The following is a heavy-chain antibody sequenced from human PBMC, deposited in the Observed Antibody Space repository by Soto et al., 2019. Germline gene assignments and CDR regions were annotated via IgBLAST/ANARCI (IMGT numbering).Heavy chain of an antibody. CDR1: GFTFRDYG. CDR3: ARQHDLGGLDDY. Sequence: QVQLVESGGGVVQPRTSLRLSCAGSGFTFRDYGMHWVRQAPGKGLEWLAVVSHDGSRQYYGEYVKGRFTVYRDNSMNMAYLQMTSLRVEDTAMYDCARQHDLGGLDDYWGQGTLVTVSS. V-gene: IGHV3-30*03. D-gene: IGHD3-16*01. CDR2: VSHDGSRQ. J-gene: IGHJ4*02.